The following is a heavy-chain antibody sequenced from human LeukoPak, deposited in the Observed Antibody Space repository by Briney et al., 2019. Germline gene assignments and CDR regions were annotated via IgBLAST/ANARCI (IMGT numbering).Heavy chain of an antibody. Sequence: GSLRLSCAASGFTFSSYWMHWVRQAPGKGLVWVSRINSDGSSTSYADSVKGRFTISRDNSKNTLYLQMNSLRAEDTAVYYCAKEAVAGKEHFDYWGQGTLVTVSS. CDR3: AKEAVAGKEHFDY. D-gene: IGHD6-19*01. CDR2: INSDGSST. J-gene: IGHJ4*02. CDR1: GFTFSSYW. V-gene: IGHV3-74*01.